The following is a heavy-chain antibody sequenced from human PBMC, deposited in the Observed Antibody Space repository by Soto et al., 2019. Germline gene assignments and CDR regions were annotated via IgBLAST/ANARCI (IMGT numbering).Heavy chain of an antibody. Sequence: DVQLLESGGGLVKPGGSLRLSCETSGFNFSDYSMNWVRQAPGEGLEWVSFISSSSSFIYYADSVQGRFSVSRDNARNLMYLEMNSLRVEETAIYYCAKDCGSGDGFDYWGQGTLVAVSS. V-gene: IGHV3-21*01. J-gene: IGHJ4*02. CDR2: ISSSSSFI. CDR3: AKDCGSGDGFDY. CDR1: GFNFSDYS. D-gene: IGHD3-10*01.